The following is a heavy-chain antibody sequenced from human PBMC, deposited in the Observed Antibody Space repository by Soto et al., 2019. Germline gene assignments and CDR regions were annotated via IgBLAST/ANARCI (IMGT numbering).Heavy chain of an antibody. CDR1: GGSISSGDYY. V-gene: IGHV2-70*18. CDR3: ARAEGGDLNDAFDI. CDR2: IDWDDDK. D-gene: IGHD2-21*02. J-gene: IGHJ3*02. Sequence: TLSLTCTVSGGSISSGDYYWSWIRQPPGKALEWLALIDWDDDKYYSTSLKTRLTISKDTSKNQVVLTMTNMDPVDTATYYCARAEGGDLNDAFDIWGQGTMVTVSS.